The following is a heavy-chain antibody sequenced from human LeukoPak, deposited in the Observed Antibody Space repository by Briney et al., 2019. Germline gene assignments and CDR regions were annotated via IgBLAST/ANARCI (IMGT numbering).Heavy chain of an antibody. CDR2: INHSGST. D-gene: IGHD3-3*01. CDR1: GGSFSGYY. CDR3: ARAKTYYDFWSGHLSAPDAFDI. J-gene: IGHJ3*02. V-gene: IGHV4-34*01. Sequence: SETLSLTCAVYGGSFSGYYWSWIRQPPGKGPEWIGEINHSGSTNYNPSLKSRVTISVDTSKNQFSLKLSSVTAADTAVYYCARAKTYYDFWSGHLSAPDAFDIWGQGTMVTVSS.